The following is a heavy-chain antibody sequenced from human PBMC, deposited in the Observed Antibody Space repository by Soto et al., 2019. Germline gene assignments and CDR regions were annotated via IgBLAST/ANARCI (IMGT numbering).Heavy chain of an antibody. CDR1: GYTFTSYS. CDR3: ARGDPRHNDAFDI. Sequence: QLQVVQSGAEVKKPGASVKVSCKASGYTFTSYSMHWVRQAPGHGLEWMGIINPSGGSTIYAQKFQGRVTMTRDTSTSTVYMELSSLKSDDTAVYYCARGDPRHNDAFDIWGQGTRVTVSS. V-gene: IGHV1-46*01. CDR2: INPSGGST. J-gene: IGHJ3*02.